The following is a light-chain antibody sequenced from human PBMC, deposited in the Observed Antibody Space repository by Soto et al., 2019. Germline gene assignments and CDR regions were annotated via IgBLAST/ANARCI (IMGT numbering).Light chain of an antibody. V-gene: IGKV1-39*01. Sequence: DIQMTQSPSSLSASVGDRVTITCRASQNIDRNLNWYQQKPGTAPKVLISTASGLQSGVPSRFSGSGSGTEFTITINSLQPEDFAPYYCQQSYSLPPWTFGQGTKVEI. CDR3: QQSYSLPPWT. CDR2: TAS. J-gene: IGKJ1*01. CDR1: QNIDRN.